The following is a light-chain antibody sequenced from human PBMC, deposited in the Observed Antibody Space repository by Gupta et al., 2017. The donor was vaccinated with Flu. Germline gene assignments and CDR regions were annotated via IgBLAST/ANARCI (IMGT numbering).Light chain of an antibody. Sequence: ATLSLSPGERATLSCRANQIITSSVTWYQQRPGQAPRLLIYGASNRATGIPARFSGSGSGTDFTLTISSLEPEDFAFYYCQHRSDWPSISFGQGTRLEIK. CDR2: GAS. V-gene: IGKV3-11*01. CDR3: QHRSDWPSIS. CDR1: QIITSS. J-gene: IGKJ5*01.